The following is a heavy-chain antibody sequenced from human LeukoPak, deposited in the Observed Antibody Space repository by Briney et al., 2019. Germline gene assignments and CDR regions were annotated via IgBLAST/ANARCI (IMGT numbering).Heavy chain of an antibody. Sequence: GASVKVSCKASGYTFTSYDINWVRQATGQGLEWMGWMNPNSGNTGYAQKFQGRVTITRNTSISTAYMELSSLRSEDTAVYYCARGAGESGSYYDPLRIDYWGQGTLVTVSS. CDR2: MNPNSGNT. D-gene: IGHD1-26*01. CDR3: ARGAGESGSYYDPLRIDY. CDR1: GYTFTSYD. V-gene: IGHV1-8*03. J-gene: IGHJ4*02.